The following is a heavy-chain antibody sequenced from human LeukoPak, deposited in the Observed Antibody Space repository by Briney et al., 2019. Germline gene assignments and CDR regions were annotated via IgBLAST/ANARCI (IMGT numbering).Heavy chain of an antibody. Sequence: ASVKVSCKASGYTFTGYYMHWVRQAPGQGLEWMGWINPNSGGTNYAQKFQGRVTMTRDTSISTAYMELSSLRSEDTAVYYCARGDYGGPHIWGQGTMVTVSS. CDR1: GYTFTGYY. CDR3: ARGDYGGPHI. D-gene: IGHD3-16*01. J-gene: IGHJ3*02. V-gene: IGHV1-2*02. CDR2: INPNSGGT.